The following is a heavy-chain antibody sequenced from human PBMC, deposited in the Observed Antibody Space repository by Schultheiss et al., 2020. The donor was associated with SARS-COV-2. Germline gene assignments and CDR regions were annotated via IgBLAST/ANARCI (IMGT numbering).Heavy chain of an antibody. CDR2: IYTSGST. V-gene: IGHV4-4*07. Sequence: SETLSLTCTVSGGSISSYYWSWIRQPAGKGLEWIGRIYTSGSTNYNPSLKSRVTMSVDTSKNQFSLKLSSVTAADTAVYYCARHRGYCSSTSCHYWYFDLWGRGTLVTVSS. D-gene: IGHD2-2*01. CDR1: GGSISSYY. CDR3: ARHRGYCSSTSCHYWYFDL. J-gene: IGHJ2*01.